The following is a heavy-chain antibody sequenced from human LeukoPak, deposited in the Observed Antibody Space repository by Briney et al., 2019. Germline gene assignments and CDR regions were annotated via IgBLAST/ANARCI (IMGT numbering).Heavy chain of an antibody. V-gene: IGHV3-48*03. J-gene: IGHJ4*02. CDR1: GFTFSSFE. D-gene: IGHD3-3*01. CDR3: AKVGFSEMEWLLYSDH. Sequence: GGSLRLSCAASGFTFSSFEMNWVRQAPGKGLEWVSYITSSASTIYYAESVKGRFTISRDNSKNTLYLQMNSLRAEDTAVYYCAKVGFSEMEWLLYSDHWGQGTLVTVSS. CDR2: ITSSASTI.